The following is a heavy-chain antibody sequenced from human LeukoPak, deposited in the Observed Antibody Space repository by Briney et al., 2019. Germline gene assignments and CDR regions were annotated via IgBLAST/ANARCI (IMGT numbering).Heavy chain of an antibody. Sequence: SQTLSLTCTVSGGSISSGGYYWSWIRQPPGKGLEWIGEINHSGSTNYNPSLKSRVTISVDTSKNQFSLKLSSVTAADTAVYYCARGYGDPSASSTSDVNYYYGMDVWGQGTTVTVSS. CDR3: ARGYGDPSASSTSDVNYYYGMDV. D-gene: IGHD4-17*01. CDR2: INHSGST. V-gene: IGHV4-30-2*01. J-gene: IGHJ6*02. CDR1: GGSISSGGYY.